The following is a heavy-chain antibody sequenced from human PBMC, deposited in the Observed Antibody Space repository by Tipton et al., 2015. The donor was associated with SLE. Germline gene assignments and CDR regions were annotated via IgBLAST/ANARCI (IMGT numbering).Heavy chain of an antibody. D-gene: IGHD7-27*01. Sequence: QSGPEVKKPGASVRVSCKASGYTFTTYGISWVRQAPGQGLEWMGWISTYNGNTNYAQKLQGRVTMTRDSSISTAYMELSSLRSDDTAVYYCSRSGDLDFWGQGTQVTVSS. V-gene: IGHV1-18*01. J-gene: IGHJ4*02. CDR2: ISTYNGNT. CDR1: GYTFTTYG. CDR3: SRSGDLDF.